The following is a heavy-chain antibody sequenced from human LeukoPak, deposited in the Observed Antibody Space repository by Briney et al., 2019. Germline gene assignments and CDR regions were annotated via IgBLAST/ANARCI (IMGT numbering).Heavy chain of an antibody. Sequence: SETLSLTCTVSGGSISSGSYYWSWIRQPAGKGLEWIGRISTSGSTNTNYNPSLKSRVTISVDTSKNQFSLKLTSVTAADTAVYYCASSPAGTADFDIWGQGTMVTVSS. CDR1: GGSISSGSYY. CDR3: ASSPAGTADFDI. J-gene: IGHJ3*02. CDR2: ISTSGSTNT. V-gene: IGHV4-61*02. D-gene: IGHD6-13*01.